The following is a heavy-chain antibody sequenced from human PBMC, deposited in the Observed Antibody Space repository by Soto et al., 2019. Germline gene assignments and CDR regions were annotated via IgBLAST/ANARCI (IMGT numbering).Heavy chain of an antibody. D-gene: IGHD5-12*01. CDR3: ARAGGWLQFGRMDV. CDR1: GGSISSGDYY. J-gene: IGHJ6*02. CDR2: IYYSGST. V-gene: IGHV4-30-4*01. Sequence: ASETLSLTCTVSGGSISSGDYYWSWIRQPPGKGLEWIGYIYYSGSTYYNPSLKSRVTISVDTSKNQFSLKLSSVTAADTAVYYCARAGGWLQFGRMDVWGQGTTVTVSS.